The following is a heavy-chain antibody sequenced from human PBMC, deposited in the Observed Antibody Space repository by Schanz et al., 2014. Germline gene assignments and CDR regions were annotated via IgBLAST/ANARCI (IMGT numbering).Heavy chain of an antibody. V-gene: IGHV3-48*02. CDR1: GFTFSNYN. CDR2: ISRSSSTI. Sequence: EVQLVESGGGLVQPGGSLRLSCEASGFTFSNYNMNWVRQAPGKGLEWVSYISRSSSTIYYTDSVKGRFTISRDNAKNSVFLQMNGLRDEDTAVYFCAREMDTAIGDYWGQGTLVTVSS. CDR3: AREMDTAIGDY. J-gene: IGHJ4*02. D-gene: IGHD5-18*01.